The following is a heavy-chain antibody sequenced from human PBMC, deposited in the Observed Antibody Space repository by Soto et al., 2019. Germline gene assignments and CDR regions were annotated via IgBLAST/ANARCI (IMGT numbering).Heavy chain of an antibody. J-gene: IGHJ4*02. CDR2: ISYDGSNK. V-gene: IGHV3-30-3*01. Sequence: QVQLVESGGGVVQPGRSLRLSCAASGFTFSSYAMHWVRQAPGKGLEWVAVISYDGSNKYYADSVKGRFTISRDNSKNTLYLQMNSLRAEDTAVYYCARGSLAALPRERGDLDYWGQGTLVTVSS. CDR1: GFTFSSYA. CDR3: ARGSLAALPRERGDLDY. D-gene: IGHD6-6*01.